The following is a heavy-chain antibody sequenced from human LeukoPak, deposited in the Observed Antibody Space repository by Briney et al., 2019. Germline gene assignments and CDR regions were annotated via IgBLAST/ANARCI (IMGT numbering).Heavy chain of an antibody. CDR2: ISSNGGST. CDR1: GFTFSSYA. D-gene: IGHD6-19*01. CDR3: ARDSIAVAGTIDY. J-gene: IGHJ4*02. V-gene: IGHV3-64*01. Sequence: TGGSLGLSCAAAGFTFSSYAMHWVRQAPGKGLEYVSAISSNGGSTYYANSVKGRFTISRDNSKNTLYLQMGSLRAEDMAVYYCARDSIAVAGTIDYWGQGTLVTVSS.